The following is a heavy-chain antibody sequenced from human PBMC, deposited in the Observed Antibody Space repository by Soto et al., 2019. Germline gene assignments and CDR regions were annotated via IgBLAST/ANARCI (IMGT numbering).Heavy chain of an antibody. Sequence: NRPQTRSRTCTVSAASISGFYSSGIRTSAGKGLEWIGRIYATETTDYNPSLKSRVMMSVDTSKKQFSLKWRSVTAADTSVYYCVRDGTKTLRDWFDPWGQGIPVTVSS. V-gene: IGHV4-4*07. CDR2: IYATETT. D-gene: IGHD1-1*01. CDR3: VRDGTKTLRDWFDP. CDR1: AASISGFY. J-gene: IGHJ5*02.